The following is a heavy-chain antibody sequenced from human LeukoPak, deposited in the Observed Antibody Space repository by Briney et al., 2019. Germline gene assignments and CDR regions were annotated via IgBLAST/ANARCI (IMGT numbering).Heavy chain of an antibody. J-gene: IGHJ6*02. Sequence: ASVKVSCKASGYTFTSYGISWVRQAPGQGLEWMGWISAYNGNTNYAQKLQGRVTMTTDTSTSTAYMELRSLRSDDTAVYYCARDPLSSLLWFWELLSNYYYYGMDVWGQGTTVTVSS. V-gene: IGHV1-18*01. CDR2: ISAYNGNT. CDR3: ARDPLSSLLWFWELLSNYYYYGMDV. CDR1: GYTFTSYG. D-gene: IGHD3-10*01.